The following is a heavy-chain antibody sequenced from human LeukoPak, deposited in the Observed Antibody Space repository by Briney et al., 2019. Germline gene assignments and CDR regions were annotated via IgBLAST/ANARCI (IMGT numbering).Heavy chain of an antibody. CDR2: IYDSGST. D-gene: IGHD3-10*01. CDR3: ARGPSITMVRGGQWYYYMDV. J-gene: IGHJ6*03. V-gene: IGHV4-59*01. CDR1: GGSISSYY. Sequence: SSETLSLTCTVSGGSISSYYWSWIRQPPGKGLEWIGYIYDSGSTNYNPSLKSRVTISVDTSKNQFSLKLSSVTAEDTAVYYCARGPSITMVRGGQWYYYMDVWGKGTTVTISS.